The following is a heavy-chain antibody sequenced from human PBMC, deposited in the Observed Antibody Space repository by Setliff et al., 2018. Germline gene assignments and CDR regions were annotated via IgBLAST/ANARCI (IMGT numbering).Heavy chain of an antibody. CDR1: GYTFTSYD. D-gene: IGHD3-10*01. Sequence: GASVKVSCKASGYTFTSYDINWVRQAPGQGLEWMGIINPSGGSTSYAQKFQGRVTMTRNTSISTAYMELSRLRSEDTAVYYCARGLMVRRSNWFDPWGQGTLVTVSS. CDR2: INPSGGST. CDR3: ARGLMVRRSNWFDP. V-gene: IGHV1-8*01. J-gene: IGHJ5*02.